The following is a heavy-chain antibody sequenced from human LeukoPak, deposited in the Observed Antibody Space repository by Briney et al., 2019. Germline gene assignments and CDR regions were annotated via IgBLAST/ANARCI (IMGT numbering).Heavy chain of an antibody. J-gene: IGHJ4*02. Sequence: ASVKVSCKASGYTFTNYYMHWVRQAPGQGREWMGLINPSGGSTSYAQKFQGRVTMTRDTSTSTVYMELSSLRSEDTAVYYCAREMEQGSTTWIQLWLLSHRPFDYWGQGTLVTVSS. CDR2: INPSGGST. CDR3: AREMEQGSTTWIQLWLLSHRPFDY. V-gene: IGHV1-46*01. D-gene: IGHD5-18*01. CDR1: GYTFTNYY.